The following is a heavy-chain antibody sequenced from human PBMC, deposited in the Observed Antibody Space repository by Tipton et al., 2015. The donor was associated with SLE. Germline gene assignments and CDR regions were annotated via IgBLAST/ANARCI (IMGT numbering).Heavy chain of an antibody. CDR2: IDPSGNT. CDR3: ARGLRGGFVRLDP. D-gene: IGHD3-16*01. Sequence: TLSLTCAVYGVSFTSYQWTWIRQPPGKGLEWIGEIDPSGNTNYNPSLNSRVTISVDTSKNQLSLKVTSVTAADTAVYYCARGLRGGFVRLDPWGQGTLVTVSS. V-gene: IGHV4-34*01. CDR1: GVSFTSYQ. J-gene: IGHJ5*02.